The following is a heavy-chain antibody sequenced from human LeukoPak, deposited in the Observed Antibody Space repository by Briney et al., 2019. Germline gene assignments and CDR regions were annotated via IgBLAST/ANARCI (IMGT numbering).Heavy chain of an antibody. CDR1: GYSISSGYY. V-gene: IGHV4-38-2*02. Sequence: PSETLSLTCTVSGYSISSGYYWGWIRQPARKRLQWSGRIYSSGSTNYNPSLHSRVIIAVATSNKQFSLQLSSVTAADTAVVYCAREGLGIATKFNPCSEGTLVTASS. CDR2: IYSSGST. D-gene: IGHD6-13*01. J-gene: IGHJ5*02. CDR3: AREGLGIATKFNP.